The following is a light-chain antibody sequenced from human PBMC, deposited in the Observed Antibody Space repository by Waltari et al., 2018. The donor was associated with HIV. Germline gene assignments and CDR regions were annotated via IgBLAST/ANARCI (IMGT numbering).Light chain of an antibody. CDR1: RSLVHSNGNTY. J-gene: IGKJ1*01. Sequence: IVLSQAPLSVPVSLGQPASIFCKSDRSLVHSNGNTYLSWLQQRPGQPPRLLISRVSARVSGVPDKFSGSGAGTDFLLNISRVDSVDVAVYYCMQGSEFPWTFGQGTKLDIK. CDR2: RVS. CDR3: MQGSEFPWT. V-gene: IGKV2-24*01.